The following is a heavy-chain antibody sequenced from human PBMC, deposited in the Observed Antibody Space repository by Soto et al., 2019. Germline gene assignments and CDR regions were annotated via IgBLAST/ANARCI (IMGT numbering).Heavy chain of an antibody. V-gene: IGHV5-51*01. D-gene: IGHD2-2*01. Sequence: GESLKISCKGSGYSFTSYWIGWVRQMPGKGLEWMGIIYPGDSDTRYSPSFQGQVTISADKSISTAYLQWSSLKASDTAMYYCARSSGSCSSTSCYYYYGMDVWGQGTTVTVSS. CDR1: GYSFTSYW. J-gene: IGHJ6*02. CDR3: ARSSGSCSSTSCYYYYGMDV. CDR2: IYPGDSDT.